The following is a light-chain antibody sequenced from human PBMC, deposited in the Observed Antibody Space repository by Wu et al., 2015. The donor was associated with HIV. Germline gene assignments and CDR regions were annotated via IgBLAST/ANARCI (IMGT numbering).Light chain of an antibody. CDR1: QSVSNNY. J-gene: IGKJ2*03. CDR2: DAS. Sequence: EFVSTQSPATLSLSPGERATLSCGASQSVSNNYLAWYQQKPGLAPRLVIYDASSRATGIPDRFSGSGSGKDFTLTISRLEPEDFAVYYCQQYGTSRYSFGQGTKVEIK. CDR3: QQYGTSRYS. V-gene: IGKV3D-20*01.